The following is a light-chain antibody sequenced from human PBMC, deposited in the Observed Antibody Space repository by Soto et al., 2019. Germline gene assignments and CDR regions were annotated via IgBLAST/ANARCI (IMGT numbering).Light chain of an antibody. CDR2: GNS. J-gene: IGLJ3*02. Sequence: QSVLTQPPSVSGAPGQRVTISCTGYNSNIGAGYDVHWYQQLPGTAPKLLIYGNSNRPSGVPDRFSASKSGTSASLAITGLQAEDEADYYCQSYDSSLSGWVFGGGTTLTFL. CDR3: QSYDSSLSGWV. CDR1: NSNIGAGYD. V-gene: IGLV1-40*01.